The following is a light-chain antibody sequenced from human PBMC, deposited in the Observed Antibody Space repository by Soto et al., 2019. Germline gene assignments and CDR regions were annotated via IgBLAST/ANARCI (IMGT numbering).Light chain of an antibody. V-gene: IGKV3-11*01. Sequence: ENVLTQSPGTLSLSPGERATLSCRASQSVGTYLAWYQHKPGQAPRLLIFDASKRATGIPARFSGSGSGTDFTLTISSLEPEDFAVYYCQQRHMWPITFGQGTRLEIK. CDR1: QSVGTY. J-gene: IGKJ5*01. CDR3: QQRHMWPIT. CDR2: DAS.